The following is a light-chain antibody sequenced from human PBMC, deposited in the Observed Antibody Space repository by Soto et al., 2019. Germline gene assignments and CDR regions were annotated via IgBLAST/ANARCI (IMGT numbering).Light chain of an antibody. CDR2: GAS. CDR1: QSVDIN. Sequence: EIVLTQSPATLSVSPGERVTLSCRASQSVDINLAWYQQKPGQAPRLLIYGASTRATDMSGTFSGRGSGTEFTLTISNVRPEDFAVYYGHQYRSWPRTFGQGTKVEIK. J-gene: IGKJ1*01. V-gene: IGKV3-15*01. CDR3: HQYRSWPRT.